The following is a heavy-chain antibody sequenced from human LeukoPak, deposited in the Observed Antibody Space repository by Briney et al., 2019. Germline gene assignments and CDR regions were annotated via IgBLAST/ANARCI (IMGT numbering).Heavy chain of an antibody. Sequence: GGSLRLSCTASGFTFRGFDMTCVRQAPGKGLEWVSSIGSDYKTHYSESVKGRFAISRDNSKSTLFLQMNSLRAEDTALYYCAKDLDYHVAMDVCGQGTAVTVSS. CDR2: IGSDYKT. V-gene: IGHV3-23*01. CDR3: AKDLDYHVAMDV. J-gene: IGHJ6*02. CDR1: GFTFRGFD. D-gene: IGHD3-10*02.